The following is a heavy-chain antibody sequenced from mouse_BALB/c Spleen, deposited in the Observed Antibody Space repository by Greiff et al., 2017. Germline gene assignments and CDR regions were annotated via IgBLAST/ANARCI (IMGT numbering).Heavy chain of an antibody. CDR2: IYPGNGDT. CDR1: GYTFTSYN. V-gene: IGHV1-12*01. CDR3: ARDYDYDEDMLSYAMDY. D-gene: IGHD2-4*01. J-gene: IGHJ4*01. Sequence: QVQLQQPGAELVKPGASVKMSCKASGYTFTSYNMHWVKQTPGQGLEWIGAIYPGNGDTSYNQKFKGKATLTADKSSSTAYMQLSSLTSEDSAVYYCARDYDYDEDMLSYAMDYWGQGTSVTVSS.